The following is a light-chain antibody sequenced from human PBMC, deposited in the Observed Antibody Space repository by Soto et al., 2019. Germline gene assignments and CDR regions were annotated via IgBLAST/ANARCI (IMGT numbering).Light chain of an antibody. Sequence: DIQMTQSPASLSSSVGERFTITCRASQSISSYLNWYQQKPGKAPKLLIYAASSLQSGVPSRFSGSGSGTDFTLTISSLQPEDFATYYCQQSYSTPLTFGGGTKVDIK. J-gene: IGKJ4*01. V-gene: IGKV1-39*01. CDR2: AAS. CDR3: QQSYSTPLT. CDR1: QSISSY.